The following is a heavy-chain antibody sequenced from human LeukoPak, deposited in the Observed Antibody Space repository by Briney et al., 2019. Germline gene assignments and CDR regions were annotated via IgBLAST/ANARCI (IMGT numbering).Heavy chain of an antibody. CDR2: ISGSGGSA. CDR1: GFTFSSYA. D-gene: IGHD3-10*01. J-gene: IGHJ4*02. Sequence: GGSLRLSCAASGFTFSSYAMSWVRQAPGKGLEWVSAISGSGGSAYYADSVKGRFTISRDNSKNTLYLQMNSLRAEDTAVYYCAKQGAPGLRYFDYWGLGTLVTVSS. V-gene: IGHV3-23*01. CDR3: AKQGAPGLRYFDY.